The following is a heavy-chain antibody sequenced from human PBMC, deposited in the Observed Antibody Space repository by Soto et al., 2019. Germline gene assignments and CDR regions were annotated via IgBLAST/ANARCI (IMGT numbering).Heavy chain of an antibody. CDR1: GYNFAGYW. Sequence: GESLKISCKGSGYNFAGYWIAWVRQMPGKGLELMGIIYPSDSDTRYRPSFQGQVTISADKSISSAYLQWNSLRASDTAMYYCARRGVSTRTFDYWGQGTPVTVYS. CDR2: IYPSDSDT. CDR3: ARRGVSTRTFDY. J-gene: IGHJ4*02. D-gene: IGHD3-3*01. V-gene: IGHV5-51*01.